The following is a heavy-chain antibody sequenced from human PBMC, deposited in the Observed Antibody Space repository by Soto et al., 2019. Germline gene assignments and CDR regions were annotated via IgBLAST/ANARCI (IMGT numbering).Heavy chain of an antibody. CDR3: ARVLRFGVLRGMNAFDI. Sequence: SETLSLTCTVSGGSIXSGGYXXSWXXXHXGKCLEWIGYIYYSGSTYYNPSLKSRVTISVDTSKNQFSLRLSSVTAADTAVYYCARVLRFGVLRGMNAFDIWGQGTMVTVSS. J-gene: IGHJ3*02. CDR2: IYYSGST. CDR1: GGSIXSGGYX. V-gene: IGHV4-31*03. D-gene: IGHD3-3*01.